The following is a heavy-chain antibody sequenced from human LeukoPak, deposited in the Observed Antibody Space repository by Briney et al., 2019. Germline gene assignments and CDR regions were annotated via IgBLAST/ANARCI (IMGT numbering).Heavy chain of an antibody. CDR1: GFTFSSYA. Sequence: GGSLRLSCAASGFTFSSYAMSWVRQAPGKGLEWVSYISSSGSTIYYADSVKGRFTISRDNAKNSLYLQMNSLRAEDTAVYYCARVRDCSSTSCYGGPYFDYWGQGTLVTVSS. J-gene: IGHJ4*02. CDR3: ARVRDCSSTSCYGGPYFDY. CDR2: ISSSGSTI. V-gene: IGHV3-48*04. D-gene: IGHD2-2*01.